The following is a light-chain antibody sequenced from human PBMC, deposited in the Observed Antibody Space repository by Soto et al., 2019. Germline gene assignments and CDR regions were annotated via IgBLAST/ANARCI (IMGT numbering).Light chain of an antibody. CDR3: QQYNSYSIT. CDR2: GAY. Sequence: EIVLTQSPGTVSLSPGEGVTLSCRAGQIVTSSQLAWYQQKPGQAPRLLIYGAYTRATGIPARFAGSGSGTEFTLTISSLQPDDFATYYCQQYNSYSITFGQGTRLEIK. J-gene: IGKJ5*01. V-gene: IGKV3-20*01. CDR1: QIVTSSQ.